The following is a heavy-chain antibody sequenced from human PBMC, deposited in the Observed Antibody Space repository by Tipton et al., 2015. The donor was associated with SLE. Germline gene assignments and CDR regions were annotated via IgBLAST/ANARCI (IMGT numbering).Heavy chain of an antibody. CDR2: ISSNGGST. D-gene: IGHD1-26*01. J-gene: IGHJ4*02. Sequence: GSLRLSCSASGFTFSSYAMHWVRQAPGKGLEYVSAISSNGGSTYYADSVKGRFTISRDNSKNTLYLQMSSLRAEDTAVYYCVKASRGIVGATWGGYWGQGTLVTVSS. CDR3: VKASRGIVGATWGGY. CDR1: GFTFSSYA. V-gene: IGHV3-64D*08.